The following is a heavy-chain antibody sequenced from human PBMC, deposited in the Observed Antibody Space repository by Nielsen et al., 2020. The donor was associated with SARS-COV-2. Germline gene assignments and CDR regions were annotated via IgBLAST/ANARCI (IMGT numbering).Heavy chain of an antibody. CDR3: AREFYADSAGSSSIYGMDV. D-gene: IGHD4-17*01. Sequence: SVKVSCKASGGTFSSYAISWVRQAPGQGLEWMGGIIPFFPTTNYAEKFQGRVTITADKSTSTAYMELSSLRSEDTAVYYCAREFYADSAGSSSIYGMDVWGQRTTVTVSS. J-gene: IGHJ6*02. CDR1: GGTFSSYA. V-gene: IGHV1-69*06. CDR2: IIPFFPTT.